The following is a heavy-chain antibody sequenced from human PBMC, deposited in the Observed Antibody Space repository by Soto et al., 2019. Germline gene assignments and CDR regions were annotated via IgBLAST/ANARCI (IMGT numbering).Heavy chain of an antibody. D-gene: IGHD3-3*01. J-gene: IGHJ6*02. CDR2: IYHSGST. CDR3: ARVVRTIFGVVTSMVV. V-gene: IGHV4-38-2*01. CDR1: VYSISSGYY. Sequence: PSETLSLTCAFSVYSISSGYYWGWIRQPPGKGLEWIGSIYHSGSTYYNPSLKSRVTISVDTSKNQFSLKLSSVTAADTAVYYCARVVRTIFGVVTSMVVWGHWTRVTVSX.